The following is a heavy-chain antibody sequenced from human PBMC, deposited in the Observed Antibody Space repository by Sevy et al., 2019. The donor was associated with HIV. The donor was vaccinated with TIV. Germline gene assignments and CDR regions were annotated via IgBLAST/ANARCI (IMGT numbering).Heavy chain of an antibody. Sequence: GGSLRLSCAAPGLFFSAYWMTWVRQVPGKGLEWVANINEDGSQIKYVHSVRGRFTISRDNTKNSLYLQMNSLRVEDSATYYCVKAIYKDYSAWGQGTLVTVSS. V-gene: IGHV3-7*03. D-gene: IGHD2-15*01. CDR3: VKAIYKDYSA. CDR1: GLFFSAYW. J-gene: IGHJ4*02. CDR2: INEDGSQI.